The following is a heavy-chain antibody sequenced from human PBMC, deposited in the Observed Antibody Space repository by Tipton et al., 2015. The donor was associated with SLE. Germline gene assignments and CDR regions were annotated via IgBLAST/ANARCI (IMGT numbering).Heavy chain of an antibody. Sequence: TLSLTCTVSGGSISSYYWSWIRQPPGKGLEWIGYIYYSGSTNYNPSLKSRVTISVDTSKNQFSLKLSSVTAADTAVYYCAKPNNWNYGLDVWGQGTTVTVSS. CDR2: IYYSGST. J-gene: IGHJ6*02. CDR3: AKPNNWNYGLDV. D-gene: IGHD1-20*01. V-gene: IGHV4-59*12. CDR1: GGSISSYY.